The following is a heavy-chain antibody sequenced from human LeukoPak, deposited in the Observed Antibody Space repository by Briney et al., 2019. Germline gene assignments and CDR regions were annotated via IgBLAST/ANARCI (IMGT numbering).Heavy chain of an antibody. D-gene: IGHD3-16*01. CDR2: IAYDGINK. J-gene: IGHJ4*02. CDR3: AREYDALDY. CDR1: GFTFGNCA. V-gene: IGHV3-30-3*01. Sequence: GGSLRLSCAASGFTFGNCAIHWVRQAPGKGLEWVAVIAYDGINKYYADSVKGRFTISRDNSKNTLYLQMNSLRPEDTALYYCAREYDALDYWGQGTLVTVSS.